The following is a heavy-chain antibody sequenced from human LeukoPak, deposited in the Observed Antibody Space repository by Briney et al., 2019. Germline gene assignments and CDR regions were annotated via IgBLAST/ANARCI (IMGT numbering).Heavy chain of an antibody. Sequence: GTSVKVSCKASGFTFTSSAVQWVRQARGQRLEWIGWIVVGSGNTNYAQKFQERVTITRDMSTSTAYMELSRLRSDDTAVYYCARGSDRLRYFDWLLGDYWGQGTLVTVSS. CDR2: IVVGSGNT. D-gene: IGHD3-9*01. CDR3: ARGSDRLRYFDWLLGDY. V-gene: IGHV1-58*01. J-gene: IGHJ4*02. CDR1: GFTFTSSA.